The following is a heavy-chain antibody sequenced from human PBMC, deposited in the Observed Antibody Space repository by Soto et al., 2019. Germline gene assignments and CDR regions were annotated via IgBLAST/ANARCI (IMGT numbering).Heavy chain of an antibody. J-gene: IGHJ6*02. V-gene: IGHV1-69*13. CDR2: IIPIFGTA. CDR1: GCSFSSYA. Sequence: SVKGSFKASGCSFSSYAISWVRQAPGQGLEWMGGIIPIFGTANYAQKFQGRVTITADESTSTAYMELSSLRSEDTAVYYCSGCQVVTNGGYGMDVWGQGTTVTVSS. CDR3: SGCQVVTNGGYGMDV. D-gene: IGHD6-19*01.